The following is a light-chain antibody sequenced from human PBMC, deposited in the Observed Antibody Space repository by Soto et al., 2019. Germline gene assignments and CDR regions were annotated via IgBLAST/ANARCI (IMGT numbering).Light chain of an antibody. V-gene: IGKV1D-8*01. CDR2: AAS. J-gene: IGKJ1*01. CDR3: QQYYSFPRT. Sequence: IQLTQSPSSLSASVGDRVTITCRASQDIRKDLAWYQQKPGKAPELLIYAASTLQSGVPSRFSGSGSGTDFTLTISCLQSEDFATYYCQQYYSFPRTFGQGTKVDIK. CDR1: QDIRKD.